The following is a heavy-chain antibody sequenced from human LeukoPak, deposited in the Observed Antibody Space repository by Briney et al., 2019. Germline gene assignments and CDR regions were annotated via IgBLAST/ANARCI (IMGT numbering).Heavy chain of an antibody. V-gene: IGHV3-23*01. Sequence: GGSLRLSCAASGFTFSSYGMSWVRQAPGKGLEWVSAISGSGGSTYYADSVKGRFTISRDNSKNTLYLQMSSLRAEDMAVYYCAKNSDSSGYYYFQHWGQGTLVTVSS. D-gene: IGHD3-22*01. CDR3: AKNSDSSGYYYFQH. J-gene: IGHJ1*01. CDR2: ISGSGGST. CDR1: GFTFSSYG.